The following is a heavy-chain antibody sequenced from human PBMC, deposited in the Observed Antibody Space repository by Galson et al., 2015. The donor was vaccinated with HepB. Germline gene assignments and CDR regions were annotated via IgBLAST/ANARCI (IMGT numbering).Heavy chain of an antibody. Sequence: SLRLSCAASGFTFSDYGMTWVRLAPGKGLEWVSHINSRSSTISYADSVKGRFTLSRDNAKKSLYLQMNSLRDEDTAVYYCTTDPDYDLDFDYWGQGTLVTVSS. D-gene: IGHD3-22*01. J-gene: IGHJ4*02. CDR1: GFTFSDYG. V-gene: IGHV3-48*02. CDR3: TTDPDYDLDFDY. CDR2: INSRSSTI.